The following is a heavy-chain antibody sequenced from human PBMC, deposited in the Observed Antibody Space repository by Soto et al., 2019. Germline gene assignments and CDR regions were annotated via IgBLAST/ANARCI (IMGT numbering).Heavy chain of an antibody. Sequence: QVQLVESGGGVVQPGRSLRLSCAASGFTFSSYAMHWVRQAPGKGLEWVAVISYDGSNKYYADSVKGRFTISRDNSKNTLYLQMNSLSAEDTAVYYCARDYGGNTFDYWGQGTLVTVSS. D-gene: IGHD2-15*01. CDR1: GFTFSSYA. V-gene: IGHV3-30-3*01. J-gene: IGHJ4*02. CDR2: ISYDGSNK. CDR3: ARDYGGNTFDY.